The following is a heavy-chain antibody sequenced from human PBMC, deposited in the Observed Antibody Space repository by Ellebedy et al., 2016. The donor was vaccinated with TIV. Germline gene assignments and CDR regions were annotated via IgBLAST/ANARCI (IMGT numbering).Heavy chain of an antibody. D-gene: IGHD3-16*02. V-gene: IGHV3-7*01. CDR3: ARHSYTVLRAMDV. CDR2: IQRDGGEK. Sequence: GESLKISCAASGFMFSNYWMSWVRQAPGKGLEWVANIQRDGGEKNYVDSVKGRFTISRDNARNSLYLQMNSLRTEDTAVYYCARHSYTVLRAMDVWGRGTTVTVSS. CDR1: GFMFSNYW. J-gene: IGHJ6*02.